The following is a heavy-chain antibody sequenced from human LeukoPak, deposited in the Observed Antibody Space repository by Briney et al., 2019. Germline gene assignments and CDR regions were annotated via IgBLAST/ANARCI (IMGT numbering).Heavy chain of an antibody. CDR3: ASSGYYYDSSGYPPGAFDI. CDR1: GFTVSSNY. D-gene: IGHD3-22*01. V-gene: IGHV3-53*01. CDR2: IYSGGST. Sequence: GGSLRLSCAASGFTVSSNYMGWVRQAPGKGLEWVSVIYSGGSTYYADSVKGRFTISRDNSKNTLYLQMNSLRAEDTAVYYCASSGYYYDSSGYPPGAFDIWGQGTMVTVSS. J-gene: IGHJ3*02.